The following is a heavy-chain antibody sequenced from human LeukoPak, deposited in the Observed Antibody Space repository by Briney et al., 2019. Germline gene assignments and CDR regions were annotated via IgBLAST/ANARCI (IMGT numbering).Heavy chain of an antibody. CDR3: ARDHDYGDYGGYFDY. CDR2: ISAYNGNT. Sequence: GASVKVSCKASGYTFTSYGISWVRQAPGQGLEWMGWISAYNGNTNYAQKLQGRVTMTTDTSTSTAYMELRSLRSDDTAVYYCARDHDYGDYGGYFDYWGQGTLVTVSS. D-gene: IGHD4-17*01. CDR1: GYTFTSYG. J-gene: IGHJ4*02. V-gene: IGHV1-18*01.